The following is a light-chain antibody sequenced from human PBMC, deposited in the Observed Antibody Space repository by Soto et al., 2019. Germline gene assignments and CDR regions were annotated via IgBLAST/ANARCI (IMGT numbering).Light chain of an antibody. J-gene: IGKJ5*01. CDR3: QQYGSSPLIT. V-gene: IGKV3-20*01. Sequence: VLTQSPVTLALSPGESATLSCRASQTVSITYLTWYQQKPGQAPRLLIFGASKRATGIPDRFSGSGSGRDFTLTISGLEPEDFAVYYCQQYGSSPLITFGQGKRLVIK. CDR1: QTVSITY. CDR2: GAS.